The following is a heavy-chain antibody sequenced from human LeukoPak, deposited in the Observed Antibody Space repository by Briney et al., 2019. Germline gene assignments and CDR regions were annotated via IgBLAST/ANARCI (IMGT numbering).Heavy chain of an antibody. V-gene: IGHV1-2*06. CDR2: IDPNSGGT. Sequence: GASVKVSSKASGYTFTGYYMHWVRQAPGQGLEWMGRIDPNSGGTNYAQKFQGRVTMTRDTSISTAYMELSRLRSDDTAVYYCARDFGDQYFQHWGQGTLVTVSS. D-gene: IGHD4-17*01. CDR1: GYTFTGYY. J-gene: IGHJ1*01. CDR3: ARDFGDQYFQH.